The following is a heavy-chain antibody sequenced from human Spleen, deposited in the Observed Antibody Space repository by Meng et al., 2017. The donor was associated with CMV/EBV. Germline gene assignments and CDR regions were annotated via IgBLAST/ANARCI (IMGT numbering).Heavy chain of an antibody. CDR3: ARDTRDCSSTSCYIWLYYYYGMDV. J-gene: IGHJ6*02. D-gene: IGHD2-2*02. CDR1: GGTFSSYA. V-gene: IGHV1-69*05. CDR2: IIPILGTA. Sequence: SVKVSCKASGGTFSSYAISWVRQAPGQGLEWMGGIIPILGTANYAQKFQGRVTITTDESTSTAYMELSSLRSEDTAVYYCARDTRDCSSTSCYIWLYYYYGMDVWGQGTTVTVSS.